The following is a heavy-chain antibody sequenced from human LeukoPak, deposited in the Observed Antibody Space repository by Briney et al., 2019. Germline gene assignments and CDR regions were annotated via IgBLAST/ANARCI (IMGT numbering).Heavy chain of an antibody. CDR3: AGGYYDFSSGYRTTYNWFDP. J-gene: IGHJ5*02. Sequence: SETLSLTCAVYGGSFSGYYWSWIRQPPGKGLEWIGEINHSGSTNYNSSLKSRVTISVDTSKNQFSLKLSSVTAADTAVYYCAGGYYDFSSGYRTTYNWFDPCGQGTLVTVSS. V-gene: IGHV4-34*01. CDR2: INHSGST. CDR1: GGSFSGYY. D-gene: IGHD3-3*01.